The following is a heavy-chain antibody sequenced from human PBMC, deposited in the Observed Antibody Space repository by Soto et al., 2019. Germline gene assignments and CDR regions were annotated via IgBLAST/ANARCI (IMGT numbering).Heavy chain of an antibody. CDR1: GFTFSSYG. CDR2: IWYDGSNK. V-gene: IGHV3-33*01. Sequence: QVQLVESGGGVVQPGRSLRLSCAASGFTFSSYGMHWVRHAPGKGLEWVAAIWYDGSNKYYADSVKGRFTISRDNSKNTLYLQMNSLRAEDTAVYYCASCRVIDHYYFDYWGQGTLVTVS. D-gene: IGHD2-21*01. J-gene: IGHJ4*02. CDR3: ASCRVIDHYYFDY.